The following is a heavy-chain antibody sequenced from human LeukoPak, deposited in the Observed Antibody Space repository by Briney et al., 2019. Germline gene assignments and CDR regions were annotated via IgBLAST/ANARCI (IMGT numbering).Heavy chain of an antibody. D-gene: IGHD3-10*01. Sequence: SGGSLRLSCAASGFTFSSYSMNWVRQAPRKGLEWVSSISSSSSYIYYADSVKGRFTISRDNAKNSLYLQMNSLRAEDTAVYYCAAMVRGVIIPLDAFDIWGQGTMVTVSS. CDR2: ISSSSSYI. V-gene: IGHV3-21*01. CDR3: AAMVRGVIIPLDAFDI. J-gene: IGHJ3*02. CDR1: GFTFSSYS.